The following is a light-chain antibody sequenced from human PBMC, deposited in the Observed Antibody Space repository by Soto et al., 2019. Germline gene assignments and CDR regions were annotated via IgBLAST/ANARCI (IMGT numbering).Light chain of an antibody. Sequence: DIQMTQSPSTLSAFVGDRVTITCRASQSISNWLAWYQQKPGKAPKLLIYKASTLESGVPSRFSGSGSWTEFTLTISSLQPDDVAPYYCQQYNSYSPVTFGGGTKVEIK. V-gene: IGKV1-5*03. CDR3: QQYNSYSPVT. CDR1: QSISNW. CDR2: KAS. J-gene: IGKJ4*01.